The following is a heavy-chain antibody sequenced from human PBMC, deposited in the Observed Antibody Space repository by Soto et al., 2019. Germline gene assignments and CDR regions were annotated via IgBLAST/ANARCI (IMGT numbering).Heavy chain of an antibody. Sequence: GGSLRLSCAASGFTFSSYAMNWVRQAPGKGLEWVSGISGSGGSTYYADSVKGRFTISRDNSKNTLYLQMNSLRAEDTAVYYCAKDTLFRYDSSGYFDYWGQGTLVTVSS. CDR2: ISGSGGST. V-gene: IGHV3-23*01. CDR1: GFTFSSYA. D-gene: IGHD3-22*01. CDR3: AKDTLFRYDSSGYFDY. J-gene: IGHJ4*02.